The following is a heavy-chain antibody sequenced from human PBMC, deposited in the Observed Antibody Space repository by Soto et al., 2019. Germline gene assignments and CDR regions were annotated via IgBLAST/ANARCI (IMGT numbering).Heavy chain of an antibody. D-gene: IGHD2-15*01. V-gene: IGHV1-69*06. CDR1: VGTFSSYA. J-gene: IGHJ6*02. Sequence: SVKVSCKGSVGTFSSYAISWVRQAPGKGLEWMGGIIPIFGTANYAQKFQGRVTITADKSTSTAYMELSSLRSEDTAVYYCARAQDDIVVVVAAPTYYYYGMDVWGQGTTVTVSS. CDR3: ARAQDDIVVVVAAPTYYYYGMDV. CDR2: IIPIFGTA.